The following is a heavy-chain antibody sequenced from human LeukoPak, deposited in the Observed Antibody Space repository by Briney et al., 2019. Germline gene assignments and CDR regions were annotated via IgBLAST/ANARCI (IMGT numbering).Heavy chain of an antibody. CDR2: FGRSGSDT. CDR1: GFTFGTSA. D-gene: IGHD6-13*01. J-gene: IGHJ4*02. Sequence: PGGSLRLSCAASGFTFGTSAMSWVRQAPGKGPEWVSTFGRSGSDTYYSDPVKGRFTIFRDNSKNTLYLQMNSLRDEDTAVYYCAKGSFGSWYYFDYWGQGTLVTVSS. V-gene: IGHV3-23*01. CDR3: AKGSFGSWYYFDY.